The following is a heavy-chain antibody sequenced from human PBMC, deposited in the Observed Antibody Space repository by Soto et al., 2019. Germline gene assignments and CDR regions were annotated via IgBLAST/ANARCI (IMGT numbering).Heavy chain of an antibody. V-gene: IGHV3-23*01. J-gene: IGHJ4*02. CDR2: SSSNGGTT. D-gene: IGHD3-16*02. Sequence: ESVSLCFTASGFIFSTYAMNWVRDAPGEGLEWVSASSSNGGTTFYAESVRGRFTISRDNSVNTLYLQMSSLRTEDTAVYYCAKDVIPGRWLKYDCWGQGTLVTVSS. CDR1: GFIFSTYA. CDR3: AKDVIPGRWLKYDC.